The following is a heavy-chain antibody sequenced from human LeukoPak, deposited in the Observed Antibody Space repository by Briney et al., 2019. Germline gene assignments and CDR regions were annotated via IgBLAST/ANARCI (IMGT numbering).Heavy chain of an antibody. CDR3: ARAGLYDYVWGSYRAFDY. CDR1: GYTFTSYA. J-gene: IGHJ4*02. D-gene: IGHD3-16*02. CDR2: INPNSGGT. V-gene: IGHV1-2*04. Sequence: ASVTVSCTASGYTFTSYAMHWVRQAPGQGLEWMGWINPNSGGTNYAQKFQGWVTMTRDTSISTAYMELSRLRSDDTAVYYCARAGLYDYVWGSYRAFDYWGQGTLVTVSS.